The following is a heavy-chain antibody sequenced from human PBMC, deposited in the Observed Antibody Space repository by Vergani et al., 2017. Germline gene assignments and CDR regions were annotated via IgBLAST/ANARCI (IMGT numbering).Heavy chain of an antibody. CDR1: GFSFSSHA. D-gene: IGHD3-10*01. Sequence: QVQLAESGGGRVQPGRSLRLSCAASGFSFSSHAIHWVRQAPGKGLEWVAVISNDGSKKYYADSVKVRFTISRDNSKNTLDLQRNSLRTQDTAVYYCAKAGSVTSGSLQYNFYMDVWVKGTTVTVS. CDR2: ISNDGSKK. CDR3: AKAGSVTSGSLQYNFYMDV. J-gene: IGHJ6*03. V-gene: IGHV3-30*18.